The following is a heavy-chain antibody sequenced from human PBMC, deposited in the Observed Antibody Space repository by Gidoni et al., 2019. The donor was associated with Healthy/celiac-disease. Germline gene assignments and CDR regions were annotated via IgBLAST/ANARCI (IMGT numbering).Heavy chain of an antibody. J-gene: IGHJ6*03. V-gene: IGHV1-69*01. CDR3: ARIRERGGDCSLCYMDV. D-gene: IGHD2-21*02. Sequence: QVQLVQSGAEVTKPGSSVKVSCKASGGTFRSYAISWVRQAPGQGLEWMGGIIPSFGTANYAQKFQGRVTITADESTSTAYMELSSLRSEDTAVYYCARIRERGGDCSLCYMDVWAKGTTVTVSS. CDR1: GGTFRSYA. CDR2: IIPSFGTA.